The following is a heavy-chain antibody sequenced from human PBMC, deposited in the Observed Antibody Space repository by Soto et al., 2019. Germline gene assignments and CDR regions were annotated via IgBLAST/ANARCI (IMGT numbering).Heavy chain of an antibody. CDR2: IWDDGRDK. D-gene: IGHD6-19*01. V-gene: IGHV3-33*03. J-gene: IGHJ3*01. CDR3: VRGATTTGWFDAFDL. Sequence: QVQLLESGGGVVQSRTSLRLSCVASGFTLSSHGMHWVRQAPGKGLEWVSFIWDDGRDKYYADSVEGRFLISRDNSKNTMTLQVKTLRPEDTALYYCVRGATTTGWFDAFDLWGRGTMVTVSS. CDR1: GFTLSSHG.